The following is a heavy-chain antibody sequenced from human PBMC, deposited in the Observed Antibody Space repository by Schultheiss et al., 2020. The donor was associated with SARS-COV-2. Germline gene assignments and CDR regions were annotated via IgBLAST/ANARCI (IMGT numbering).Heavy chain of an antibody. CDR1: GFTFDSYA. J-gene: IGHJ6*02. CDR2: IKSKTDGGTT. Sequence: GESLKISCAASGFTFDSYAMTWVRQAPGKGLEWVGRIKSKTDGGTTDYAAPVKGRFTISRDDSKNTLYLQMNSLKTEDTAVYYCTTIDYGYYYYYYGMDVWGQGTTVTVSS. V-gene: IGHV3-15*01. D-gene: IGHD4-17*01. CDR3: TTIDYGYYYYYYGMDV.